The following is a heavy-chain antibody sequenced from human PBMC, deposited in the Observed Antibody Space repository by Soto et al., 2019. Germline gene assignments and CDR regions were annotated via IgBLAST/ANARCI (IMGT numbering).Heavy chain of an antibody. CDR1: GASITYTHYY. CDR2: INYSGST. CDR3: ARGNDYYDILTGSIDY. D-gene: IGHD3-9*01. Sequence: SETLSLTCAVSGASITYTHYYWSWIRQHPGKGLEWIGYINYSGSTNHNPSLKSRVTISVDTSKNQFSLKLSSVTAADTAVYYCARGNDYYDILTGSIDYWGQGTLVTVSS. V-gene: IGHV4-31*11. J-gene: IGHJ4*02.